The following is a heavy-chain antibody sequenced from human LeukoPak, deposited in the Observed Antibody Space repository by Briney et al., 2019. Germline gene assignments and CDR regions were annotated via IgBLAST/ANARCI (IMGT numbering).Heavy chain of an antibody. CDR2: ISDSGGAT. V-gene: IGHV3-23*01. CDR3: ARYRASSWYEDFDY. Sequence: GGSLRLSCVGSGFTFNNFAMAWVGQAPGKGLEWVSGISDSGGATSYADSVKGRFTISRDTSKNTLHLQMNSLRAEDTAVYYCARYRASSWYEDFDYWGQGTLVTV. D-gene: IGHD6-13*01. J-gene: IGHJ4*02. CDR1: GFTFNNFA.